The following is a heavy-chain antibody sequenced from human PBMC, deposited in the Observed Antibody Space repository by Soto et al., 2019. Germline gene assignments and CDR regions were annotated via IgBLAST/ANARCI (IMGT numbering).Heavy chain of an antibody. V-gene: IGHV3-53*01. D-gene: IGHD3-3*01. Sequence: QPGGSLRLSCAASGFTVSSNYMSWVRQAPGKGLEWVSVIYSGGSTYYADSVKGRFTISRDNSKNTLYLQMNSLRAEDTAVYYCARGDYDFWSGPTNWGQGTLVTVSS. CDR1: GFTVSSNY. CDR2: IYSGGST. CDR3: ARGDYDFWSGPTN. J-gene: IGHJ4*02.